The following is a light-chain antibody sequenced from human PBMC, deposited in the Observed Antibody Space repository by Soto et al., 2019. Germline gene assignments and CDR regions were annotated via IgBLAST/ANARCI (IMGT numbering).Light chain of an antibody. CDR3: SSYTGSSTRVV. V-gene: IGLV2-14*03. CDR1: SSDVGGYNY. CDR2: DVS. J-gene: IGLJ2*01. Sequence: QSALTQPASVSGSPGQSITISCTGTSSDVGGYNYVSWYQQHPGKAPNLMIYDVSNRPSGVSDRFSGSKSGNTASLIISGLQAEDEADYYCSSYTGSSTRVVFGGGTKLTVL.